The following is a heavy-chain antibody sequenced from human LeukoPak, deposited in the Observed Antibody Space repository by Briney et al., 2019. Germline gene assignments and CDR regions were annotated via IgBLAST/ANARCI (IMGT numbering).Heavy chain of an antibody. Sequence: PSENLSLTCTVSGGSISSYYWSWIRQPPGKGLEWIGYIYYSGSTNYNPSLKSRVTISVDTSKNQFSLKLSSVTAADTAVYYCARGSLWSRYWGQGTLVTVSS. V-gene: IGHV4-59*01. D-gene: IGHD3-10*01. CDR3: ARGSLWSRY. J-gene: IGHJ4*02. CDR1: GGSISSYY. CDR2: IYYSGST.